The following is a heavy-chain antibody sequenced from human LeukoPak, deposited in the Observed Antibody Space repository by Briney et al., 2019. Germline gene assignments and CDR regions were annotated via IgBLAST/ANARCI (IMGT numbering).Heavy chain of an antibody. Sequence: GGSLRLSCAASGFPFSSHVLSWVRQAPGNGLEWIAYINHNGEAIYYPDFVKGRFTISRDNAKNSLFLQMNDLRDEDTAVYYCARDYDWALDFWGQGTRVTVSS. J-gene: IGHJ4*02. CDR1: GFPFSSHV. V-gene: IGHV3-48*02. CDR2: INHNGEAI. D-gene: IGHD3-9*01. CDR3: ARDYDWALDF.